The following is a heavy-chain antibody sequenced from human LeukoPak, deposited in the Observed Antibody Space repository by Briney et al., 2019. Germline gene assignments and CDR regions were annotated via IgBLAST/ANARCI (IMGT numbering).Heavy chain of an antibody. Sequence: GGSLRLSCAASGFTLSTYWMNWVRQAPGKGLEWVGRIKSKTDGGTTDYAAPVKGRFTISRDDSKNTLYLQMNSLKTEDTAVYYCTTGYYGSGSSDPFDYWGQGTLVTVSS. V-gene: IGHV3-15*01. CDR2: IKSKTDGGTT. CDR3: TTGYYGSGSSDPFDY. J-gene: IGHJ4*02. D-gene: IGHD3-10*01. CDR1: GFTLSTYW.